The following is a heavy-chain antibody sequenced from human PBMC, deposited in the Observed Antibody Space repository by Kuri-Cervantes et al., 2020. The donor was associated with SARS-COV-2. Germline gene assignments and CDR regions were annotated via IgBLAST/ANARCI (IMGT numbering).Heavy chain of an antibody. CDR2: INTNTGNP. J-gene: IGHJ5*02. V-gene: IGHV7-4-1*02. D-gene: IGHD3-10*01. CDR3: ARDTNFGSGSYWFDT. CDR1: GGTFSSYA. Sequence: ASVKVSCKASGGTFSSYAISWVRQAPGQGLEWMGWINTNTGNPTYAQGFTGRFVFSLDTPVSTAYLQISSLKAEDTAVYYCARDTNFGSGSYWFDTWGQGTLVTVSS.